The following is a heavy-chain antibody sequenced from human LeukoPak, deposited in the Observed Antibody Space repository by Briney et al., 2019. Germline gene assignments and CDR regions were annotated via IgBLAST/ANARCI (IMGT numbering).Heavy chain of an antibody. CDR3: ARVGNYDILTGPFDY. CDR2: ISYDGSNK. J-gene: IGHJ4*02. CDR1: GFTFSSYV. Sequence: GGSLRLSCAASGFTFSSYVMHWVRQAPGKGLEWVAIISYDGSNKYYADSVKGRFTISRDNSKNTLYLQMNSLRAEDTAVYYCARVGNYDILTGPFDYWGQGTLVTVSS. V-gene: IGHV3-30*04. D-gene: IGHD3-9*01.